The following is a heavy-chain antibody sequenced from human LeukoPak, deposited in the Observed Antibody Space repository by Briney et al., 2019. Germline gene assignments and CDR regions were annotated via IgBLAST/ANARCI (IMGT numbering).Heavy chain of an antibody. CDR2: ISSSSSYI. CDR1: GFTFSSYS. D-gene: IGHD6-19*01. Sequence: PGGSLRLSCAACGFTFSSYSMNWVRQAPGKGLEWVSSISSSSSYIYYADSVKGRFTISRDNAKNSLYLQMNSLRAEDTAVYYCARGRSGWSPPIDYWGQGTLVTVSS. CDR3: ARGRSGWSPPIDY. V-gene: IGHV3-21*01. J-gene: IGHJ4*02.